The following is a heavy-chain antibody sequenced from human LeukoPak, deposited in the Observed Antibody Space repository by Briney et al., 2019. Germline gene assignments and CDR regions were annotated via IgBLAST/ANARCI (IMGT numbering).Heavy chain of an antibody. J-gene: IGHJ5*02. D-gene: IGHD3-22*01. Sequence: GASVKVSCKASGGTFSSYAISWVRQAPGQGLEWMGGIIPIFGTANYAQKFQGRVTITADESTSTAYMELSSLRSEDTAVYYCARSRENYYDSSEIPNWFDPWGQGTLVTVSS. CDR3: ARSRENYYDSSEIPNWFDP. CDR2: IIPIFGTA. CDR1: GGTFSSYA. V-gene: IGHV1-69*13.